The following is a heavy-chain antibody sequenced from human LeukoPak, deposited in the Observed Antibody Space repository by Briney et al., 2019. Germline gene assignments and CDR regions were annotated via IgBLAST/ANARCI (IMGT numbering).Heavy chain of an antibody. CDR1: GFTFSSYS. J-gene: IGHJ4*02. V-gene: IGHV3-48*02. Sequence: GGSLRLSCAASGFTFSSYSMNWVRQAPGKGLEWVSYISSSSGTIYYADSVKGRFTISRDNAKNSLSMQMNSLRDEDPAVYYCARVVVDIVVVVAANDYWGQGTLVTVSS. D-gene: IGHD2-15*01. CDR3: ARVVVDIVVVVAANDY. CDR2: ISSSSGTI.